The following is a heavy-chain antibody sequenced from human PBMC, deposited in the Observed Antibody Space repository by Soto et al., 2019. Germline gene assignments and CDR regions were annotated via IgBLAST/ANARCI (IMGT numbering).Heavy chain of an antibody. Sequence: SVKVSCKAPGGTFSSYAISWVRQAPGQGLEWMGGIIPIFGTANYAQKLQGRVTMTTDTSTSTAYMELRSLRSDDTAVYYCARDRYCSGGSCYFLGESFDYWGQGTLVTVSS. V-gene: IGHV1-69*05. D-gene: IGHD2-15*01. J-gene: IGHJ4*02. CDR2: IIPIFGTA. CDR1: GGTFSSYA. CDR3: ARDRYCSGGSCYFLGESFDY.